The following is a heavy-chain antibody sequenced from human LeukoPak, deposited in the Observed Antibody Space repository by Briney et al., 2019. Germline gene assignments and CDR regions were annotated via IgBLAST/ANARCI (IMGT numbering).Heavy chain of an antibody. CDR2: ITNDGSST. D-gene: IGHD1-26*01. J-gene: IGHJ4*02. CDR1: GLTFSSHW. V-gene: IGHV3-74*01. Sequence: GGSLRLSCAASGLTFSSHWMHWVRQAPGKGLVWVSRITNDGSSTTYADSVKGRFTISRDNAKNTLYLQMNSLRAEDTAVYYCVRDLGGRSGHWGQGTLVTVSS. CDR3: VRDLGGRSGH.